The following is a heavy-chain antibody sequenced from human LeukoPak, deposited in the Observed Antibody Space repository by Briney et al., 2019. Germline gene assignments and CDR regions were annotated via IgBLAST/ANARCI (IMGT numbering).Heavy chain of an antibody. V-gene: IGHV1-8*03. D-gene: IGHD3-10*01. CDR3: ASTGIWFGELPLDY. CDR2: MNPNSGNT. CDR1: GYTFTSYD. Sequence: ASVKVSCKASGYTFTSYDINWVRQATGQGLEWMGWMNPNSGNTGYAQKFQGRVTITRDTSASTAYMELSSLRSEDTAVYYCASTGIWFGELPLDYWGQGTLVTVSS. J-gene: IGHJ4*02.